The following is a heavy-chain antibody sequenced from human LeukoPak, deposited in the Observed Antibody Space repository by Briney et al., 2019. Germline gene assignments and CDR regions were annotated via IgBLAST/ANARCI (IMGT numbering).Heavy chain of an antibody. V-gene: IGHV3-23*01. J-gene: IGHJ4*02. CDR2: ISGSGAST. Sequence: GGSLRLSCAASGFTFTRYAMTWVRQAPGKGLEWVSGISGSGASTYYADSVKGRFTISRDNSKNTLYLQMNSLRAEDTAVYYCATPGRTSGYPDPFDYWGQGTLVTVSS. CDR1: GFTFTRYA. CDR3: ATPGRTSGYPDPFDY. D-gene: IGHD3-22*01.